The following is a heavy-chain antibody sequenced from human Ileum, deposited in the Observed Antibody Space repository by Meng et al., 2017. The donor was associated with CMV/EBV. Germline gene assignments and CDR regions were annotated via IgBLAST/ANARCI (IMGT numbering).Heavy chain of an antibody. D-gene: IGHD3-10*01. CDR1: GDSIDIGDYS. J-gene: IGHJ4*02. V-gene: IGHV4-30-4*08. CDR2: IYYNGNA. CDR3: ARGGIFRGLDY. Sequence: QVQLQESGPGLVNPSHTLSLTCSVSGDSIDIGDYSWNWVRQPPGKGLEWIGYIYYNGNAYYNLSLKSQVTISVDTSKNQFSLRLKSVTAADSAVYFCARGGIFRGLDYWGQGTLVTASS.